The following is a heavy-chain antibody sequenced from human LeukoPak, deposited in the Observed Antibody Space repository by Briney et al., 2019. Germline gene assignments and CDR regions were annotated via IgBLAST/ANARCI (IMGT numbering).Heavy chain of an antibody. J-gene: IGHJ4*02. D-gene: IGHD6-19*01. CDR2: VYYSGST. V-gene: IGHV4-39*01. Sequence: SETLSLTCSVSGGSISSTTYYWGWIRQPPGKGLEWIGSVYYSGSTSDNPSLKSRVTIFVDTSKNQFSLKLIPVTAADTSVYYCARRDSSGVVPRWDYWGQGTLVTVSS. CDR1: GGSISSTTYY. CDR3: ARRDSSGVVPRWDY.